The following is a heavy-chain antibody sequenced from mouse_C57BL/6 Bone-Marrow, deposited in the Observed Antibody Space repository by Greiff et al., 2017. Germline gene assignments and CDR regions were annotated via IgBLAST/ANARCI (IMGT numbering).Heavy chain of an antibody. J-gene: IGHJ2*01. V-gene: IGHV5-4*01. D-gene: IGHD2-1*01. CDR2: ISDGGSYT. CDR1: GFTFSSYA. CDR3: ARDQGIYYGNFYFDY. Sequence: DVMLVESGGGLVKPGGSLKFSCAASGFTFSSYAMSWVRQTPEKRLEWVATISDGGSYTYYPDNVKGRFTISRDNAKNNLYLQMSHLKSEDTAMYYCARDQGIYYGNFYFDYWGQGTTLTVSS.